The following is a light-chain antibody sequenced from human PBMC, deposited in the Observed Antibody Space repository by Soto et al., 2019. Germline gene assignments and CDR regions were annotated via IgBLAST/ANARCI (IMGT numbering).Light chain of an antibody. J-gene: IGKJ3*01. Sequence: IVMTQSPVTLSVSPGEGATLSCRASQSVGSNLAWYQQKPGQAPRLLIFSASTRATGVPVRFSGSGSGTDFALSISSLQSEDFAVYYCHQYNSRPSTFGPGTKVDI. CDR2: SAS. V-gene: IGKV3-15*01. CDR1: QSVGSN. CDR3: HQYNSRPST.